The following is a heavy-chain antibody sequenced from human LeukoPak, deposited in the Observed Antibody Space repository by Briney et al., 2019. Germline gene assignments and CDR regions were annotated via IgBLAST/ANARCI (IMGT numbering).Heavy chain of an antibody. Sequence: GGSLRLSCAASGFTFSSYWMHWVRQAPGKGLEWVAVIWYDGSNKYYADSVKGRFTISRDNSKNTLYLQMNSLRAEDTAVYYCARGPAQSGSSANWFDPWGQGTLVTVSS. V-gene: IGHV3-33*08. D-gene: IGHD1-26*01. CDR2: IWYDGSNK. CDR1: GFTFSSYW. CDR3: ARGPAQSGSSANWFDP. J-gene: IGHJ5*02.